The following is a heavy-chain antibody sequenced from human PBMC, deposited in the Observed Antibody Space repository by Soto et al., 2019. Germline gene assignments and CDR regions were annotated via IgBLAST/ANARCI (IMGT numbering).Heavy chain of an antibody. J-gene: IGHJ2*01. CDR1: GGTFSSYA. CDR2: NIPIFGTA. V-gene: IGHV1-69*13. Sequence: SVKVSCKASGGTFSSYAISWVRQAPGQGLEWMGGNIPIFGTANYAQKFQGRVTITADESTSTAYMELSSLRSEDTAVYYCASNTYYYDSSGYYYPSWYFDLWGRGTLVTVSS. CDR3: ASNTYYYDSSGYYYPSWYFDL. D-gene: IGHD3-22*01.